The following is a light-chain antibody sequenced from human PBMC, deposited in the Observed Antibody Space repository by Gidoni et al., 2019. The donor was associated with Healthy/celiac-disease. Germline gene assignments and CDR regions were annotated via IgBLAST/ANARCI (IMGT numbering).Light chain of an antibody. CDR2: EVS. V-gene: IGLV2-23*02. CDR1: SSDVGSYNL. CDR3: CSYAGSSTYVV. J-gene: IGLJ2*01. Sequence: SALTQPASGSGAPGQSITISCTGTSSDVGSYNLVSWYQQHPGKAPKLMISEVSKRPSGVSNRFSGSKSGTTASLTISGLPAEDEADYYCCSYAGSSTYVVFGGGTKLSVL.